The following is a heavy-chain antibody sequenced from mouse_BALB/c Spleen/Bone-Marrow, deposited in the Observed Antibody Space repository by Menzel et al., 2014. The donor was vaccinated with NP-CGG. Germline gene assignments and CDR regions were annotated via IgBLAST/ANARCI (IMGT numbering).Heavy chain of an antibody. D-gene: IGHD1-1*01. V-gene: IGHV5-6*03. CDR2: ISSGGSYT. CDR3: ARPLYYYGSSPFYAMDY. CDR1: GFTFSSYG. Sequence: EVKLEESGGGLVKPGGSLKLSCAASGFTFSSYGMSWVRQTPDKRLEWVATISSGGSYTYYPDSVKGRFTISRDNAKNTLYLQMSSLKSEDTAMYYCARPLYYYGSSPFYAMDYWGQGTSVTVSS. J-gene: IGHJ4*01.